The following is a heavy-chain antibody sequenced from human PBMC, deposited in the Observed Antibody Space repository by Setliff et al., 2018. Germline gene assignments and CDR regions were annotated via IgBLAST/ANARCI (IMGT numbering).Heavy chain of an antibody. V-gene: IGHV3-23*01. CDR3: APHPNLNGDF. J-gene: IGHJ4*02. Sequence: GEPLRLSCAGSGITFSSYDMSWVRQAPGKGLEWVSVITGGGGGGNTYYADSVKGRFTISRDTSKNTLFLQMNRLRAEDTALYYCAPHPNLNGDFWGQGTLVTVSS. CDR1: GITFSSYD. CDR2: ITGGGGGGNT.